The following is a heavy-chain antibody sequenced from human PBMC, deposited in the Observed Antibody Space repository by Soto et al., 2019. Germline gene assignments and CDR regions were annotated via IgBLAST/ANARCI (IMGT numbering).Heavy chain of an antibody. V-gene: IGHV3-53*01. CDR1: GFTVSSNY. CDR3: ARDVESSGRLEYFQH. D-gene: IGHD3-22*01. CDR2: IYSGGST. J-gene: IGHJ1*01. Sequence: EVQLVESGGGLIQPGGSLRLSCAASGFTVSSNYMSWVRQAPGKWLEWVSVIYSGGSTYYADSVKGRFTISRDNSKNTLYLQMNSLRAEDTAVYYCARDVESSGRLEYFQHWGQGTLVTVSS.